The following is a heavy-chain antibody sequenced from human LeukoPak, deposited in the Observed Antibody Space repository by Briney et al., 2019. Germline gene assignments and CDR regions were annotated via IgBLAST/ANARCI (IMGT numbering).Heavy chain of an antibody. V-gene: IGHV4-39*07. CDR1: GGSISSSSYY. D-gene: IGHD3-16*01. CDR3: ARLRGGFAPDP. CDR2: IYYSGST. J-gene: IGHJ5*02. Sequence: SETLSLTCTVSGGSISSSSYYWGWIRQPPGKGLEWIGSIYYSGSTYYNPSLKSRVTISVDTSKNQFSLKLSSVTAADTAVYYCARLRGGFAPDPRGQGTLVTVSS.